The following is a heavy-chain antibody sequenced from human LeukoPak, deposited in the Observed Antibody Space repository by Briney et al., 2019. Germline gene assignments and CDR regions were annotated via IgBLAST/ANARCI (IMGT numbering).Heavy chain of an antibody. V-gene: IGHV3-33*01. CDR1: GFTFSSYG. J-gene: IGHJ5*02. CDR2: IWYDGSNK. Sequence: GGSLRLSCAASGFTFSSYGMHWVRQAPGKGLEWVAVIWYDGSNKYYADSVKGRFTISRDNSKNTLYLQMNSLRAEDTAVHYCARAPIVGATSDSWFDPWGQGTLVTVSS. D-gene: IGHD1-26*01. CDR3: ARAPIVGATSDSWFDP.